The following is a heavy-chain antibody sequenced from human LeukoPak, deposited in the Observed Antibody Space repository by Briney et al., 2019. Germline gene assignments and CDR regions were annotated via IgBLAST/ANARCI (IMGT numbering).Heavy chain of an antibody. V-gene: IGHV3-15*01. D-gene: IGHD3-22*01. CDR1: GFTSSNAW. CDR2: VRSKADGGTT. J-gene: IGHJ4*02. Sequence: PGGSLRLSCAASGFTSSNAWMTWVRQAPGKGLEWVGRVRSKADGGTTDYAAPAKGRFTISRDDSKNTVLLQMNSLKTEDTAVYYCTTVRPGTSGYSYWGQGTLVTVSS. CDR3: TTVRPGTSGYSY.